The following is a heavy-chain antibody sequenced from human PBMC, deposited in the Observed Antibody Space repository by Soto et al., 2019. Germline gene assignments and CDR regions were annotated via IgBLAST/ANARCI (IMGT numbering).Heavy chain of an antibody. CDR3: AKDSIVVVLAALYYFDY. V-gene: IGHV3-23*01. J-gene: IGHJ4*02. D-gene: IGHD2-15*01. CDR1: GFTFSSYA. CDR2: ISGSGGST. Sequence: EVQLLESGGGLVQPGGSLRLSCAASGFTFSSYAMSWVRQAPGKGLEWVSAISGSGGSTYYADSVKGRFTISRDNSKNTLSLQMNSLRAEDTAVYYCAKDSIVVVLAALYYFDYWGQGTLVTVSS.